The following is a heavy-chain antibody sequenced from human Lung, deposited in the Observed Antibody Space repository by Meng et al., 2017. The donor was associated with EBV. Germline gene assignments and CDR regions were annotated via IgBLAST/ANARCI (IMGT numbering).Heavy chain of an antibody. D-gene: IGHD6-13*01. Sequence: QVQLQEAGPGLVKPSATLSLTCAVSGGSISSINWWTWVRQPPGKGLEWIGEIYHGGSTNYNPSLKSRVTISVDKSKNQFSLKLSSVTAADTAVYYCARVAAAGNEWFDPWGQGTLVTVSS. CDR2: IYHGGST. CDR3: ARVAAAGNEWFDP. CDR1: GGSISSINW. J-gene: IGHJ5*02. V-gene: IGHV4-4*02.